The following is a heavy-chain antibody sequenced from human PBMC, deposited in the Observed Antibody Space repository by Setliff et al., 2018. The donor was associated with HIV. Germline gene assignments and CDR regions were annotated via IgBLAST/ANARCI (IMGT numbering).Heavy chain of an antibody. V-gene: IGHV4-39*01. Sequence: SETLSLTCTASGVSISSSSYYWGWIRQPPGKGLEWIGSFYYSGSTYYNPSLKSRVIISVDTSKNQFSLKLGSVTAADTAVYYCIIAYSSGWLAPMGFDSWGQGTLVTVSS. CDR1: GVSISSSSYY. D-gene: IGHD6-19*01. CDR3: IIAYSSGWLAPMGFDS. CDR2: FYYSGST. J-gene: IGHJ4*02.